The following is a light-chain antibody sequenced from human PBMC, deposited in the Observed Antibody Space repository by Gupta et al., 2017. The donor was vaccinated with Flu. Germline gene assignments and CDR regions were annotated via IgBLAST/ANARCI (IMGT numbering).Light chain of an antibody. Sequence: SSDVGGYNYVSWYQHHPGKAPKLMIYGVSNRPSGVSNRFSGSKSGNTASLTISGLQAEDEADYYCSSYTTSSTLVVFGGGTKLTVL. V-gene: IGLV2-14*03. CDR1: SSDVGGYNY. J-gene: IGLJ2*01. CDR3: SSYTTSSTLVV. CDR2: GVS.